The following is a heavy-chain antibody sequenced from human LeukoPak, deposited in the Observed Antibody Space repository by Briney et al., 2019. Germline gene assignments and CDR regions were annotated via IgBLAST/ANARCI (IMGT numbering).Heavy chain of an antibody. J-gene: IGHJ5*02. CDR2: ISWNSGSI. V-gene: IGHV3-9*01. Sequence: GGSLRLSCAASGFTFDDYAMHWVRQAPGKGLEWVSGISWNSGSIGYADSVKGRFTISRDNAKNSLYLQMNSLRAEDTAVYYCARDYYGSGSHSWFDPWGQGTLVTVSS. D-gene: IGHD3-10*01. CDR3: ARDYYGSGSHSWFDP. CDR1: GFTFDDYA.